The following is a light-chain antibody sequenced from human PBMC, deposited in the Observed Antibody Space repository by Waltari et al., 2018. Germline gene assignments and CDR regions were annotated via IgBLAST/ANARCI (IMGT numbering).Light chain of an antibody. CDR3: LVWHSTTDHHGV. J-gene: IGLJ2*01. CDR2: YDS. Sequence: SYVVTQSPSVSVAPGETARITCGGDNIGSKSVHWYQQRPGQAPVLVISYDSDRPSGLPELFSGSTSGNTATLPISWVEADDEADYYCLVWHSTTDHHGVFGGGTKLTVL. CDR1: NIGSKS. V-gene: IGLV3-21*04.